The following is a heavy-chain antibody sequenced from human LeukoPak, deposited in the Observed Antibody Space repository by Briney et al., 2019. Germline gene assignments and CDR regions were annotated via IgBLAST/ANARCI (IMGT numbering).Heavy chain of an antibody. J-gene: IGHJ3*02. CDR1: GGSLSNYY. V-gene: IGHV4-4*07. CDR3: ARSRCSSISCASRGAFDI. D-gene: IGHD2-2*01. Sequence: PSETPSLTCNVSGGSLSNYYWSWIRQPAGKGLELIGRIYTSGSTNYNPSLKSRVSMSVDTSKNQFSLKLSSVTAADTAVYYCARSRCSSISCASRGAFDIWGQGTMVTVSS. CDR2: IYTSGST.